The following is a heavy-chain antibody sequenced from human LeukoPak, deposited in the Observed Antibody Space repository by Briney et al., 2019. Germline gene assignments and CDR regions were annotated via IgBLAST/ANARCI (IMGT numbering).Heavy chain of an antibody. CDR1: GGTFSSYA. V-gene: IGHV1-69*13. J-gene: IGHJ4*02. D-gene: IGHD5-12*01. CDR3: ARYSGYDSQNDY. CDR2: IIPIFGTA. Sequence: GASVKVSCKASGGTFSSYAISWVRQAPGQGLEWVGGIIPIFGTANYAQKFQGRVTITADESTSTAYMELSSLRSEDTAVYYCARYSGYDSQNDYWGQGTLVTVSS.